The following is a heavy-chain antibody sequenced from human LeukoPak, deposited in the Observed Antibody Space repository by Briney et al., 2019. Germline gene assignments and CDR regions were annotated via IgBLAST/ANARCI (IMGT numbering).Heavy chain of an antibody. Sequence: SETLSLTCTVSGGSISSYYWSWIRQPAGKGLEWIGRIYTSGSTNYNPSLKSRVTMSVDTSKNQFSLKLSSVTAADTAVYHCARGGRAYYYYYMDVWGKGTTVTISS. V-gene: IGHV4-4*07. CDR3: ARGGRAYYYYYMDV. CDR2: IYTSGST. J-gene: IGHJ6*03. D-gene: IGHD2-15*01. CDR1: GGSISSYY.